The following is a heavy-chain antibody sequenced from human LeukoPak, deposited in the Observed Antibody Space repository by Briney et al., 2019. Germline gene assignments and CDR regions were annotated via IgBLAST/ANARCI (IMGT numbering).Heavy chain of an antibody. CDR2: IWYDGSNK. CDR3: AKDWLAYYDSSGPTFDY. V-gene: IGHV3-33*06. Sequence: GGSLRLSCAASGFTFSSYGMHWVRQAPGKGLEWVAVIWYDGSNKYYADSVKGRFTISRDNSKNTLYLQMNSLRAEDTAVYYCAKDWLAYYDSSGPTFDYWGQGTLVTVSS. CDR1: GFTFSSYG. D-gene: IGHD3-22*01. J-gene: IGHJ4*02.